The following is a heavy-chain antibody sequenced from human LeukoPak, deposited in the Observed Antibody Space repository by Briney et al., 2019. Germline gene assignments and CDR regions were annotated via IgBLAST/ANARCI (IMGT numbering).Heavy chain of an antibody. V-gene: IGHV3-23*01. CDR2: ISDIGGRK. J-gene: IGHJ4*02. Sequence: GGSLRLSCAVSGITLSNYSMSGVRQAPGKGLEGGAGISDIGGRKNYADSVEGRFTISRDNPKNTLYLQMNSLRAEDTAVYFCAKRGVVIRVILVAFHKEAYYFDSWGQGALVTVSS. CDR3: AKRGVVIRVILVAFHKEAYYFDS. CDR1: GITLSNYS. D-gene: IGHD3-22*01.